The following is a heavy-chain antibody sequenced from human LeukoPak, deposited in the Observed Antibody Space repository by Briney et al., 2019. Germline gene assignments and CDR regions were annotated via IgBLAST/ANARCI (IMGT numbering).Heavy chain of an antibody. D-gene: IGHD2-15*01. CDR1: GFTFSSYA. Sequence: GGSLRLSCAASGFTFSSYAMHWVRQAPGKGLEGVAVISYDGSNKYYADSVKGRFTISRDNSKNTLYLQMNSLRAEDTAVYYCARDAFLCSGGSCYFYYYYYGMDVWGQGTTVTVSS. J-gene: IGHJ6*02. V-gene: IGHV3-30-3*01. CDR3: ARDAFLCSGGSCYFYYYYYGMDV. CDR2: ISYDGSNK.